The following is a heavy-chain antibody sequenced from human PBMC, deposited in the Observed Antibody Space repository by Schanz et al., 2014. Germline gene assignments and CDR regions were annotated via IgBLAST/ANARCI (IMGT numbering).Heavy chain of an antibody. Sequence: QVQLVESGGGVVQFGRSLRLSCAASGFTFSTYAMSWVRQAPGKGLEWVALISNDGSIKYYADSVEGRFTISRDNSRNTLYLQMNSLRAEDTAVYYCAKQIHYDILTVTRNWGQGTLVNVSS. CDR2: ISNDGSIK. J-gene: IGHJ4*02. CDR3: AKQIHYDILTVTRN. V-gene: IGHV3-30-3*01. D-gene: IGHD3-9*01. CDR1: GFTFSTYA.